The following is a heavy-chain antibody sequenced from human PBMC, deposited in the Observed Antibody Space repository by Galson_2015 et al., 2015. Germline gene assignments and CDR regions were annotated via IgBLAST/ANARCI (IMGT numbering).Heavy chain of an antibody. J-gene: IGHJ3*02. D-gene: IGHD3-22*01. Sequence: TLSLTCTVSGGSISSGGYYWSWIRQHPGKGQEWIGYIYYSGSTYYNPSLKSRVTISVDTSKNQFSLKLSSVTAADTAVYYCARDRGSSGYYSRAFDIWGQGTMVTVSS. V-gene: IGHV4-31*03. CDR2: IYYSGST. CDR3: ARDRGSSGYYSRAFDI. CDR1: GGSISSGGYY.